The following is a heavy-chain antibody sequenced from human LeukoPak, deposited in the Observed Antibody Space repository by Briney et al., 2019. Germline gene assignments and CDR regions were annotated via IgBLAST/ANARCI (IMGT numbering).Heavy chain of an antibody. D-gene: IGHD3-10*01. V-gene: IGHV3-33*01. CDR3: ARDSPPGFGELFPDY. CDR2: IWYDGSNK. CDR1: GFTFSSYG. Sequence: GRSLRLSCAASGFTFSSYGTHWVRQAPGKGLEWVAVIWYDGSNKYYADSVKGRFTISRDNSKNTLYLQMNSLRAEDTAVYYCARDSPPGFGELFPDYWGQGTLVTVSS. J-gene: IGHJ4*02.